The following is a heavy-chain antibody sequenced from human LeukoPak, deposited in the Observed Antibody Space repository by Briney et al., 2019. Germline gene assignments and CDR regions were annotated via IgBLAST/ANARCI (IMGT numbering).Heavy chain of an antibody. Sequence: SETLSLTCTVSGGSISSGSYYWSWIRQPAGKGLEWIGRIYTSGSTNYNPSLKSRVTISVDTSKNQFSLKLSSVTAADTAVYYCARDVGYCSSTSCSTGGYWGQGTLVTVSS. CDR1: GGSISSGSYY. J-gene: IGHJ4*02. CDR2: IYTSGST. D-gene: IGHD2-2*02. CDR3: ARDVGYCSSTSCSTGGY. V-gene: IGHV4-61*02.